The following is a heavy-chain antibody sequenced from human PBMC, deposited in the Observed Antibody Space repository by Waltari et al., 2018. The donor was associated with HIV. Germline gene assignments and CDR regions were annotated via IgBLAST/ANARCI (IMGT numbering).Heavy chain of an antibody. J-gene: IGHJ4*02. D-gene: IGHD6-19*01. Sequence: EVQLLESGGGLVQPGGSLRLSCGASGFTFSSYAMTWVRQAPGKGLEWVSAISGSGGSTYYADSVKGRFTISRDNSKNTLYLQMNSLRAEDTAVYYCAKDSHSSGWYDYWGQGTLVTVSS. CDR1: GFTFSSYA. CDR2: ISGSGGST. V-gene: IGHV3-23*01. CDR3: AKDSHSSGWYDY.